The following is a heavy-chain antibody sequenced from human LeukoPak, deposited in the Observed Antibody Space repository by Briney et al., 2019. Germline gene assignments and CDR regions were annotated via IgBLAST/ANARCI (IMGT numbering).Heavy chain of an antibody. D-gene: IGHD2-15*01. V-gene: IGHV1-58*02. Sequence: SVKVSCKASGFTFTSSAMQWVRQARGQRLEWIGWVVVGSGNTNYAQKFQERVTITRDMSTSTAYMELSSLRSEDTAVYYCAAENRYCSGGSCYSDVYWGQGTLVTVSS. J-gene: IGHJ4*02. CDR1: GFTFTSSA. CDR3: AAENRYCSGGSCYSDVY. CDR2: VVVGSGNT.